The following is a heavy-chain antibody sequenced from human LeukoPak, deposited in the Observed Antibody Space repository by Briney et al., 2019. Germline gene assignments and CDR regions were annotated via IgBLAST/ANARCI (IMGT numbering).Heavy chain of an antibody. Sequence: SVKVSCKASGGTFSSYAISWVRQAPGQGLEWMGGIIPIFGTANYAQKFQGRVTITADESTSTAYMELSSLRSEDTAVYYCASRRMSGQLSYYYMDVWGKGTTVTVSS. CDR3: ASRRMSGQLSYYYMDV. V-gene: IGHV1-69*01. CDR2: IIPIFGTA. CDR1: GGTFSSYA. J-gene: IGHJ6*03. D-gene: IGHD2-2*01.